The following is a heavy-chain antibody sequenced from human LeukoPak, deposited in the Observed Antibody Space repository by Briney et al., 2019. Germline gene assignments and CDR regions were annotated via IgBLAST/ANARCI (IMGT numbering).Heavy chain of an antibody. CDR1: GGSISSYY. J-gene: IGHJ4*02. V-gene: IGHV4-4*07. CDR2: ICTSGST. D-gene: IGHD3-22*01. Sequence: SETLSLTCTVSGGSISSYYWSWIRQPAGKGLEWIGRICTSGSTNYNPSLKSRVTMSVDTSKNQFSLKLSSVTAADTAVYYCARDPYYYDSSGYYGPGYFDYWGQGTLVTVSS. CDR3: ARDPYYYDSSGYYGPGYFDY.